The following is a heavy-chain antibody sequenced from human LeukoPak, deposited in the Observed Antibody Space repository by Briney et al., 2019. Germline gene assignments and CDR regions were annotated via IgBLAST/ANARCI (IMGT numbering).Heavy chain of an antibody. D-gene: IGHD4-23*01. Sequence: ASVKVSCKASGYSFTNYYIHWVRQAPGQGLEWMGIVNPSGGSTTYAQEFQGIVTMTRDTSTSTVYMDLSSLRSDDTAVYFCARGGRMTTVVTYYFDYWGQGTLVTVSS. CDR2: VNPSGGST. CDR3: ARGGRMTTVVTYYFDY. CDR1: GYSFTNYY. V-gene: IGHV1-46*01. J-gene: IGHJ4*02.